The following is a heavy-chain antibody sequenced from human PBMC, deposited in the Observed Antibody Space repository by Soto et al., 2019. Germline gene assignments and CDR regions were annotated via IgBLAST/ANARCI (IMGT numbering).Heavy chain of an antibody. CDR3: AKDPPSESLNPESGMDV. Sequence: PGGSLRLSCAVSVARFTTSAMSCVRQAPGKGLEWLSLITASGRYTDYAGSVKGRFSISRDNSTNILYLQMKGLKLDDTVVYFCAKDPPSESLNPESGMDVWGPGTTV. V-gene: IGHV3-23*01. J-gene: IGHJ6*02. CDR1: VARFTTSA. CDR2: ITASGRYT.